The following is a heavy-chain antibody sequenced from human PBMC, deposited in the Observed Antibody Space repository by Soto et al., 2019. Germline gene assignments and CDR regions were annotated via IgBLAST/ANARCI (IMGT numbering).Heavy chain of an antibody. CDR3: ARAHGGNSDFDY. CDR1: GGSISSGDYY. J-gene: IGHJ4*02. V-gene: IGHV4-30-4*01. CDR2: IYYSGST. Sequence: TLSLTCTVSGGSISSGDYYWSWIRQPPGKGLEWIGYIYYSGSTYYNPSLKSRVTIPVDTSMNQFSLKLSSVTAADTAVYYCARAHGGNSDFDYWGQGTLVTVSS. D-gene: IGHD2-21*02.